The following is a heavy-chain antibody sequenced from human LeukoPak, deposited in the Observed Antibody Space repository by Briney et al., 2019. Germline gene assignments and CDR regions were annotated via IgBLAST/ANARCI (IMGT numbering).Heavy chain of an antibody. J-gene: IGHJ3*02. V-gene: IGHV3-48*01. CDR1: GFTFSSYS. CDR3: GRTFDI. CDR2: ISCSRSTI. Sequence: PGGSLRLSCAASGFTFSSYSMNWVRQAPGKGLDWVSYISCSRSTIYYADSVKGRFTISTYNPTNSLYLPINSLRPQDTALYFFGRTFDIWGEGTMVSVS.